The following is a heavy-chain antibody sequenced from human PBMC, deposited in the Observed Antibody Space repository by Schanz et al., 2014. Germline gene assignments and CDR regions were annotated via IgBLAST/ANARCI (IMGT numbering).Heavy chain of an antibody. CDR3: ARDRGGWYEMDC. CDR2: ISSSSTTI. CDR1: EFAFSIYS. V-gene: IGHV3-48*02. J-gene: IGHJ4*02. D-gene: IGHD6-19*01. Sequence: EVQLVESGGGLVQPGGSLRLSCAASEFAFSIYSMNWVRQAPGRGLEWLSYISSSSTTIYEDSVKGRFTISRDNSKNSLYLQMNSLRDEDTAVYYCARDRGGWYEMDCWGQGTLVTVSS.